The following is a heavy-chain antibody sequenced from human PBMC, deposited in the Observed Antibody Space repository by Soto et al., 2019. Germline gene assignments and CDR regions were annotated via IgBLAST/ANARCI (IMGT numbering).Heavy chain of an antibody. D-gene: IGHD3-10*01. J-gene: IGHJ6*02. CDR1: GGSFSCYY. V-gene: IGHV4-34*01. Sequence: SETLSLTCAVYGGSFSCYYWSWIRQPPGKGLEWIGEINHSGSTNYNPSLKSRVTISVDTSKNQFSLKLSSVTAADTAVYYCARGRAVRGADASYGMDVWGQGTTVTVSS. CDR2: INHSGST. CDR3: ARGRAVRGADASYGMDV.